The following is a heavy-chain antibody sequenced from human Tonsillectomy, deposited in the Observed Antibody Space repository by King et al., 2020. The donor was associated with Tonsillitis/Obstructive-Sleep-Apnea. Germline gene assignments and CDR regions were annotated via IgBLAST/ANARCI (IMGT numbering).Heavy chain of an antibody. J-gene: IGHJ4*02. CDR1: GFTFSTYG. CDR3: ARYDHSSGYYADY. V-gene: IGHV3-33*01. D-gene: IGHD3-22*01. CDR2: IWCDGSNK. Sequence: QLVQSGGGVVQPGMSLRLSCVASGFTFSTYGMHWVRQGPGKGLGWGAVIWCDGSNKYYADSVKGRFTISRDNSKNTLYLQMGSLRAEDTAVYYCARYDHSSGYYADYWGQGTLVTVSS.